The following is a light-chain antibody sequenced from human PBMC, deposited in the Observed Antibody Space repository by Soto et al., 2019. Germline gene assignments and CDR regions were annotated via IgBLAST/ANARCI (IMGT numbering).Light chain of an antibody. CDR2: NAS. Sequence: AIRMTQSPSSLSASIGDRVTITCRASQGISSYLAWYQQKPGKAPKLLIYNASTLQSGVPSRFSGSGSGTEFTLSISSLQPEDVATYYCQQNNSNTRTFGQGTKVDIK. J-gene: IGKJ1*01. CDR3: QQNNSNTRT. V-gene: IGKV1-8*01. CDR1: QGISSY.